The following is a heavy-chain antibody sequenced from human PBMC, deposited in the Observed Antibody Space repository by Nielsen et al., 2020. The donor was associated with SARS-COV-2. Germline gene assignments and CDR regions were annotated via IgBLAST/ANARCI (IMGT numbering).Heavy chain of an antibody. CDR1: GFTFSDSY. J-gene: IGHJ4*02. V-gene: IGHV3-11*01. CDR3: ARGSFGELLSPFDS. CDR2: ITSSGSPI. Sequence: GESLKISCAASGFTFSDSYMSWIRQAPGKGLEWISHITSSGSPIYYADSVKGRFTMSRDNAKNSLFLQMNSLRAEDTAVYYCARGSFGELLSPFDSWGRGTLVTVSS. D-gene: IGHD3-10*01.